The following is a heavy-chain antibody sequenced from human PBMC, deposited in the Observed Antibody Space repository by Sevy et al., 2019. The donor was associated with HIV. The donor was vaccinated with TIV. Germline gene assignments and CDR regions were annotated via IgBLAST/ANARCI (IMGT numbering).Heavy chain of an antibody. D-gene: IGHD1-26*01. J-gene: IGHJ4*02. V-gene: IGHV4-39*01. CDR3: VRQIVRDGYDY. CDR2: MYYTGNT. CDR1: GGSISSSNYY. Sequence: SETLSLTCTVSGGSISSSNYYWGWIRQPPGKGLEWIGSMYYTGNTYYNPSLKSRVTISVDTSRNHFSLSLTSMTAADTAVYYCVRQIVRDGYDYWGQGTLATVSS.